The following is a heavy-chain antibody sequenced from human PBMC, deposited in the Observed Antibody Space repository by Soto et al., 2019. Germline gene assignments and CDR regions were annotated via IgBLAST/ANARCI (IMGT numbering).Heavy chain of an antibody. CDR3: AGTHLWLSFNY. J-gene: IGHJ4*02. CDR2: IYYSAST. CDR1: GGSISSYY. V-gene: IGHV4-59*01. Sequence: SETLSLTCTVSGGSISSYYWSWIRQPPGKGLEWIGYIYYSASTNYSPSLKSRVTISVDTSKNQFSLNLSSVTAADTAVYYCAGTHLWLSFNYRGQGTLVTVSS. D-gene: IGHD5-18*01.